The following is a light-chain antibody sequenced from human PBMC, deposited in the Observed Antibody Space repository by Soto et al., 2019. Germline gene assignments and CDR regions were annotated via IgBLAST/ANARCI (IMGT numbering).Light chain of an antibody. CDR3: TSYAGSNIWV. CDR1: SSDVGAYNY. Sequence: SALTQPPSASGSPGQSVTISCTGTSSDVGAYNYVSWYQQYPGKAPKLMIYEVNKRPSGVPDRFSGSKSGKTASLTVSGLQPEDEADYHRTSYAGSNIWVFGGGTKVTVL. J-gene: IGLJ3*02. V-gene: IGLV2-8*01. CDR2: EVN.